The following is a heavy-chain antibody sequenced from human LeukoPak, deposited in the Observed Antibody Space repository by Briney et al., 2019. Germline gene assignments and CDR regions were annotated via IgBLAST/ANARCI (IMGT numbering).Heavy chain of an antibody. Sequence: PSETLSLTCTVSGGSMSPYHWGWIRQPPGKGLEWTGYIYYSGSTDYNPSLNSRVTISVDTSKNQFSLRLSSVTAADTAIYYCARAVSGRFDYWGQGTLVTVSS. V-gene: IGHV4-59*08. CDR2: IYYSGST. J-gene: IGHJ4*02. CDR3: ARAVSGRFDY. D-gene: IGHD6-19*01. CDR1: GGSMSPYH.